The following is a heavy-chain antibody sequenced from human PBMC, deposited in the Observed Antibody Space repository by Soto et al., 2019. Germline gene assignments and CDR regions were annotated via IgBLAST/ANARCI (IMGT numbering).Heavy chain of an antibody. V-gene: IGHV3-30-3*01. J-gene: IGHJ4*02. D-gene: IGHD1-26*01. Sequence: QVQLVESGGGVVQPGRSLRLSCAASGFTFSSYAMHWVRQAPGKGLEWVAVISYDGSNKYYADSVKGRFTISRDNSKNTLYLQMNSLRAEDTAVYYCARDRWELSLFDYWGQGTLVTVSS. CDR2: ISYDGSNK. CDR1: GFTFSSYA. CDR3: ARDRWELSLFDY.